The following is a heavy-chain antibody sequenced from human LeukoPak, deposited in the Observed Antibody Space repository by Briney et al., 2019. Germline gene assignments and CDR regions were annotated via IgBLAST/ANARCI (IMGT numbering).Heavy chain of an antibody. CDR3: ARPERGYSYGYQSPFDY. CDR1: GFTFSSYA. Sequence: GGSLRFSCAASGFTFSSYAMSWVRQAPGKGLEWVSAISGSGGSTYYADSVKGRFTISRDNSKNTLYLQMNSLRAEDTAVYYCARPERGYSYGYQSPFDYWGQGTLVTVSS. D-gene: IGHD5-18*01. V-gene: IGHV3-23*01. CDR2: ISGSGGST. J-gene: IGHJ4*02.